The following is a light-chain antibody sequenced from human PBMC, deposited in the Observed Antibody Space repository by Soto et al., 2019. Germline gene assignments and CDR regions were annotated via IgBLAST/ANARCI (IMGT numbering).Light chain of an antibody. J-gene: IGLJ2*01. CDR3: SSYTSTNSL. Sequence: QSVLTQPASVSGSPGESITISCTGTSSDVGAYNYVSWYQQHPGKAPKLMIYDVSNRPSGVSNRFSGSKSGNTASLTISGIQAEDEADYYCSSYTSTNSLFGGGTELTVL. CDR1: SSDVGAYNY. CDR2: DVS. V-gene: IGLV2-14*03.